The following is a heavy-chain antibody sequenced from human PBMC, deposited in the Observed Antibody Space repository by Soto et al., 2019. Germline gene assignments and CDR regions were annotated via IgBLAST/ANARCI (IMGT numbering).Heavy chain of an antibody. Sequence: PGGSLRLSCAASGFTFSNAWMSWVRQAPGKGLEWVGRIKSKTDGGTTDYAAPVKGRFTISRDDSKNTLYLQMNSLKTEDTAVYYCTTDGYNPLKDDAFDIWGQGTMVTVSS. CDR1: GFTFSNAW. J-gene: IGHJ3*02. V-gene: IGHV3-15*01. CDR2: IKSKTDGGTT. CDR3: TTDGYNPLKDDAFDI. D-gene: IGHD5-12*01.